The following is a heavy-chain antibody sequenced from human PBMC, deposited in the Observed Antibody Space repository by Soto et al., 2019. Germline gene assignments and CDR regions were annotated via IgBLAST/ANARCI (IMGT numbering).Heavy chain of an antibody. CDR2: ISYDGSNK. Sequence: QVQLVESGGGVVQPGRSLRLSCAASGFTFSSYAMHWVRQAPGKGLEWVAVISYDGSNKYYADSVKGRFTISRDNSKNTLYLQMNSLRAEDTAVYYCASGGGGVSRSLDYWGQGTLVTVSS. CDR1: GFTFSSYA. V-gene: IGHV3-30-3*01. J-gene: IGHJ4*02. CDR3: ASGGGGVSRSLDY. D-gene: IGHD2-8*02.